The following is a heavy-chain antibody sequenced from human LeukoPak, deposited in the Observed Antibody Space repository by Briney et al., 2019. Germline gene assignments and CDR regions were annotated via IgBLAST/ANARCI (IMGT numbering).Heavy chain of an antibody. J-gene: IGHJ6*03. V-gene: IGHV1-69*05. CDR2: IIPISGTA. D-gene: IGHD2-2*01. Sequence: SVKVSCKASGGTFSSHAIAWVRQAPGQGPEWMGGIIPISGTADYAQKFQGRVTITTDQSTSTAYVELSSLTSDDTAVYYCARGLQYQLLKALRYYYMDVWGEGTTVTVSS. CDR1: GGTFSSHA. CDR3: ARGLQYQLLKALRYYYMDV.